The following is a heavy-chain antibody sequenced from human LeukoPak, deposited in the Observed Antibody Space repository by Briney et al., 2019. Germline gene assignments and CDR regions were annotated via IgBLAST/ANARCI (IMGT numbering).Heavy chain of an antibody. Sequence: PGGSLRLSCAASGFIFSSYGMHWVRQAPGKGLERVAVIWYDGSIKYYADSVKGRFTISRDSSKNTLYLQMNSLRAEDTALYYCASAAGPFDNWGQGTLVTVSS. CDR2: IWYDGSIK. CDR3: ASAAGPFDN. D-gene: IGHD6-19*01. J-gene: IGHJ4*02. V-gene: IGHV3-33*01. CDR1: GFIFSSYG.